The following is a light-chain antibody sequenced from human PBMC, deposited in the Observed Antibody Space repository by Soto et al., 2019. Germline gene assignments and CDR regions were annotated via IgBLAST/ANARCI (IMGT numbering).Light chain of an antibody. CDR1: QSISSY. J-gene: IGKJ5*01. CDR2: AAS. V-gene: IGKV1-39*01. Sequence: DIQMTQSPSSLSASVGDRVTITCRASQSISSYLNWYQQKPGKAPKLLIYAASSLQSGVPSRFSGSGSGTDFTLTISSLQPEDFATYYCQQSYSTPITFGQGTPLESK. CDR3: QQSYSTPIT.